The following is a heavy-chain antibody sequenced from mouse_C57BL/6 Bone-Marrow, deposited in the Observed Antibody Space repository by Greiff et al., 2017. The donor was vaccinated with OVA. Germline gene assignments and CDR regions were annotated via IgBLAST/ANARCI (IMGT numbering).Heavy chain of an antibody. CDR1: GYAFSSSW. D-gene: IGHD2-1*01. Sequence: VQLQQSGPELVKPGASVKISCKASGYAFSSSWMNWVKQRPGKGLEWIGRIYPGDGDTNYNGKFKGKATLTADKSSSTAYMQLSSLTSEDSAVYFCATYGNYVPYWYFDVWGTGTTVTVSS. CDR2: IYPGDGDT. V-gene: IGHV1-82*01. J-gene: IGHJ1*03. CDR3: ATYGNYVPYWYFDV.